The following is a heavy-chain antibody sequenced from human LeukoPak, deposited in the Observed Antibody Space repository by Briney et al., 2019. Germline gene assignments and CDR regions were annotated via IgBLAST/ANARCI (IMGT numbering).Heavy chain of an antibody. D-gene: IGHD3-10*01. Sequence: ASVKVYCKASGYHFSTYGISWVRQAPGQGLEWMGRINGYNDKTKYEEKVQGRVTMTIDTSTSTAYMELRSLTSDDTAVYYCARDRGKWFADFFDFWGQGTLVTVSS. CDR1: GYHFSTYG. J-gene: IGHJ4*02. CDR3: ARDRGKWFADFFDF. CDR2: INGYNDKT. V-gene: IGHV1-18*01.